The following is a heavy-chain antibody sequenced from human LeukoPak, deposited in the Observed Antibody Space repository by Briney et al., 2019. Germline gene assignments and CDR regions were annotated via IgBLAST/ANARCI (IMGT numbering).Heavy chain of an antibody. Sequence: SETLSLTCTVSGDSISSYSWSWIRQTSGKGPECIGYLYSSGSTIYNPSLKSRVTISADTSQNQFSLKLSSVTAADTAVYYCARVNRAVAGTIWGQGTLVTVSS. CDR1: GDSISSYS. V-gene: IGHV4-59*12. D-gene: IGHD6-19*01. CDR3: ARVNRAVAGTI. J-gene: IGHJ4*02. CDR2: LYSSGST.